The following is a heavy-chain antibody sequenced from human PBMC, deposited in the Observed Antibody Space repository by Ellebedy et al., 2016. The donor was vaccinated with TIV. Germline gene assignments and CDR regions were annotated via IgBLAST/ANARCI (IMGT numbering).Heavy chain of an antibody. J-gene: IGHJ3*02. CDR1: GFTLSNNW. V-gene: IGHV3-7*01. CDR2: IKHDGSEK. CDR3: AKGTFDI. Sequence: GGSLRLXCAASGFTLSNNWMSWVRQGPGKGLEWVATIKHDGSEKYYLDSVKGRFTISRDNAENSLFLQMNSLRVEDTAVYYCAKGTFDIWGQGTMVTVSS.